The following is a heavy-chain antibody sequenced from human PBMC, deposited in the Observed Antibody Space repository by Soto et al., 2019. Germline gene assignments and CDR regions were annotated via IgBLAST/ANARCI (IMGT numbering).Heavy chain of an antibody. V-gene: IGHV3-33*01. J-gene: IGHJ4*02. D-gene: IGHD3-22*01. CDR3: ARDYDSSGYPRYYFDY. CDR1: GFTFSSYG. Sequence: QVQLVESGGGVVQPGRSLRLSCAASGFTFSSYGMHWVRQAPGKGLEWVAVIWYDGSNKYYADSVKGRFTISRDKSKNTLYLQMNSLRAEDTAVYYCARDYDSSGYPRYYFDYWGQGTLVIVSS. CDR2: IWYDGSNK.